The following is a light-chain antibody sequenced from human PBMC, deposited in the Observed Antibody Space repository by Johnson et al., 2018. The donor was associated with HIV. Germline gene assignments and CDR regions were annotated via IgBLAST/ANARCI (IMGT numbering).Light chain of an antibody. CDR3: GTWESGPSAYV. Sequence: QSVLTQPPSVSAAPGQKVTISCSGSSSNIGNNYVSWYQQLPGTAPKLLIYENNKRPSGIPDRFSGSKSGTSATLGITGLQTGDEADYYCGTWESGPSAYVIGTGTKVTVL. V-gene: IGLV1-51*02. J-gene: IGLJ1*01. CDR1: SSNIGNNY. CDR2: ENN.